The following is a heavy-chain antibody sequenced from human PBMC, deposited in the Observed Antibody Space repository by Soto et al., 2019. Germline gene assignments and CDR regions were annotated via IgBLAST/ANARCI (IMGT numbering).Heavy chain of an antibody. Sequence: QLQLQESGPGLVKPSETLSLTCTVSGGSISSSSYYWGWIRQPPGKGLEWIGSIYYSGSTYYNPSLKSRVTISVDTSKKQFSLPLSSVTAADTAVYYCARRLVTTTFWFDPWGQGTLVTVSS. D-gene: IGHD4-4*01. CDR1: GGSISSSSYY. CDR3: ARRLVTTTFWFDP. J-gene: IGHJ5*02. CDR2: IYYSGST. V-gene: IGHV4-39*01.